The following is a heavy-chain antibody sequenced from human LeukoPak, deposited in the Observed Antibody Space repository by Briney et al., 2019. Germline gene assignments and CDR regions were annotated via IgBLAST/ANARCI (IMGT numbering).Heavy chain of an antibody. CDR3: AKAPPVGPTTSPDS. CDR1: GYTFTDSF. Sequence: ASINVSCKASGYTFTDSFMHWMRQAPGQGPEWMGRIYPNNGATNYAQKFQGRVTMTSDPSLSAAYLELTRLTSDDTAVYYCAKAPPVGPTTSPDSWGQGTLVIVSS. CDR2: IYPNNGAT. D-gene: IGHD2-2*01. J-gene: IGHJ4*02. V-gene: IGHV1-2*06.